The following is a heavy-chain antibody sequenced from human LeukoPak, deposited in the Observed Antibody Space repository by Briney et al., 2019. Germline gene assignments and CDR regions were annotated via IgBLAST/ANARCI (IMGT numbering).Heavy chain of an antibody. D-gene: IGHD6-19*01. CDR1: GYSFTIYY. CDR3: AVPGIAVAGTEFDFDY. Sequence: GASVKVSCEASGYSFTIYYLHWLRQAPGQGLEWMGWINPNSGGTNYAQKFQGRVTMTRDTSISTAYMELSRLRSDDTAVYYCAVPGIAVAGTEFDFDYWGQGTLVTVSS. V-gene: IGHV1-2*02. J-gene: IGHJ4*02. CDR2: INPNSGGT.